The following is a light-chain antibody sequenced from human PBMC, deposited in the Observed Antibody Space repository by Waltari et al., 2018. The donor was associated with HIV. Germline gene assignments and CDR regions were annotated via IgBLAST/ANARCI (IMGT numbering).Light chain of an antibody. V-gene: IGKV2-28*01. CDR1: QRLTHSSGTKY. CDR3: MQSLQTPPT. CDR2: LGF. J-gene: IGKJ2*01. Sequence: IVLTQSHLFLPVTPGAPASIYCNSNQRLTHSSGTKYLALDLQKPGHSPQLLIYLGFNRASGVPDRFSGSGSGTDFTLKIGGVEDGDGGIYYCMQSLQTPPTFGQGTRLEI.